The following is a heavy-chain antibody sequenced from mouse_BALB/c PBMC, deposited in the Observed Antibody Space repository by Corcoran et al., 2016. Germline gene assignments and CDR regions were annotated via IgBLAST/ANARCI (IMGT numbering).Heavy chain of an antibody. V-gene: IGHV1S34*01. CDR2: ISCYNGAT. J-gene: IGHJ2*01. CDR3: ARDGAYGNYYFDY. D-gene: IGHD2-1*01. Sequence: LVKTGASVKISCQASGYSFTGYYMHWVKQSHGKSLEWIGYISCYNGATSYNQKFKGKATFTVDTSSSTAYMQFNSLTSEDSAVYYCARDGAYGNYYFDYWGQGTTLTVSS. CDR1: GYSFTGYY.